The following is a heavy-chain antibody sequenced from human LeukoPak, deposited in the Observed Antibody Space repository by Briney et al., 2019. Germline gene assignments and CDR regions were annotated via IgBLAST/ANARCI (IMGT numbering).Heavy chain of an antibody. Sequence: GGSLRLSCAASGFTFDDYAMHWVRHAPGKGLEWVSGISWNGGSTGYADSVKGRFTISRDNAKNSLYLQMNSLRAEDTALYYCARGVPSSYYDFWSGSGGYFDYWGQGTLATVSS. D-gene: IGHD3-3*01. V-gene: IGHV3-20*04. CDR1: GFTFDDYA. J-gene: IGHJ4*02. CDR2: ISWNGGST. CDR3: ARGVPSSYYDFWSGSGGYFDY.